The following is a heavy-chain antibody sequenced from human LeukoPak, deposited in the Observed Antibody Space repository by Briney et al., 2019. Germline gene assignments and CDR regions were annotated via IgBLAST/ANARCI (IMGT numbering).Heavy chain of an antibody. CDR1: GGSFSGYY. J-gene: IGHJ6*03. V-gene: IGHV4-34*01. CDR2: INHSGST. D-gene: IGHD3-3*01. CDR3: ARGTRTTRTIFGVVIIGGAGRRDYYYYMDV. Sequence: SETLSLTCAVYGGSFSGYYWSWIRQPPGKGLEWIGEINHSGSTNYNPSLKSRVTISVDTSKNQFSLKLSSVTAADTAVYYCARGTRTTRTIFGVVIIGGAGRRDYYYYMDVWAKGPRSPSP.